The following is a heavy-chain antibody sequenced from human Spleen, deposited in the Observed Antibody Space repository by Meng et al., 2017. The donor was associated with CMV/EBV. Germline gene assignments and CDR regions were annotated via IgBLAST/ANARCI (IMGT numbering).Heavy chain of an antibody. Sequence: GESLKISCADSGFTFSDYYMSWIRQAPGKGLEWVSYISSSGSTIYYADSVKGRFTISRDNAKNSLYLQMNSLRAEDTAVYYCARDLESRATPNYYYYYGMDVWGQGTTVTVSS. D-gene: IGHD2-2*02. V-gene: IGHV3-11*04. CDR3: ARDLESRATPNYYYYYGMDV. CDR1: GFTFSDYY. CDR2: ISSSGSTI. J-gene: IGHJ6*02.